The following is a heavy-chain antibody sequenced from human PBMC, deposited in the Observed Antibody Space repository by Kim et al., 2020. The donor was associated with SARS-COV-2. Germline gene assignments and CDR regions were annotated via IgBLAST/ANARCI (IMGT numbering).Heavy chain of an antibody. J-gene: IGHJ3*02. CDR2: IYYSGST. Sequence: SETLSLTCTVSGGSISSSSYYWGWIRQPPGKGLEWIGSIYYSGSTYYNPSLKSRVTISVDTSKNQFSLKLSSVTAADTAVYYCARSVTKRGNDAFDIWGQGTMVTVSS. V-gene: IGHV4-39*01. CDR3: ARSVTKRGNDAFDI. CDR1: GGSISSSSYY. D-gene: IGHD4-17*01.